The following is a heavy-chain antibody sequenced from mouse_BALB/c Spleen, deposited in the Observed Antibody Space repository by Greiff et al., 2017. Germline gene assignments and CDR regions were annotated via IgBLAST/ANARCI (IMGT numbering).Heavy chain of an antibody. CDR3: ARGLRPLDY. CDR2: IYPGDGDT. Sequence: QVQLKESGPELVKPGASVKISCKASGYAFSSSWMNWVKQRPGQGLEWIGRIYPGDGDTNYNGKFKGKATLTADKSSSTAYMQLSSLTSVDSAVYFCARGLRPLDYWGQGTTLTVSS. D-gene: IGHD3-1*01. V-gene: IGHV1-82*01. CDR1: GYAFSSSW. J-gene: IGHJ2*01.